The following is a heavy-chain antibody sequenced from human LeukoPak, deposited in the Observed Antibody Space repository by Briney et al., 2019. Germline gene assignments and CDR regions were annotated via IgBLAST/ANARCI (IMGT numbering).Heavy chain of an antibody. CDR3: ARDYSASGSFDY. CDR1: GFTFSNYW. J-gene: IGHJ4*02. CDR2: IKQDGSQS. Sequence: QPGGSLRLSCAASGFTFSNYWVNWVRQAPGKGLEWLANIKQDGSQSHYVDSVKGRFTISRDNAKNSLYLQMNTLRAEDTAVYYCARDYSASGSFDYWGQGTLVTVSS. D-gene: IGHD3-10*01. V-gene: IGHV3-7*01.